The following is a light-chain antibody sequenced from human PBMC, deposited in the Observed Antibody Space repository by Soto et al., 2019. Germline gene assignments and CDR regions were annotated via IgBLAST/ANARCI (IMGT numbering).Light chain of an antibody. Sequence: SYELTQPLSVSVALGKTATISCGGNNVGSKNVQWYQRKPGQAPLMVIYRDSGRPSEIPERFSGSHSGNTATLTITRAQGGDEADYYCQVWDSNTAHVLFGGGTKLTVL. V-gene: IGLV3-9*01. CDR2: RDS. CDR1: NVGSKN. J-gene: IGLJ2*01. CDR3: QVWDSNTAHVL.